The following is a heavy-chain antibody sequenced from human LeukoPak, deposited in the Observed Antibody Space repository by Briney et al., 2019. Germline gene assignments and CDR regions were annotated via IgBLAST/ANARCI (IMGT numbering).Heavy chain of an antibody. Sequence: PGGSLRLSCAASGFTFSSYAMNWVRQAPGKGLEWVSYISSSGGTIYYADSVKGRFTISGDNAKNSLYLQMNSLRAEDTALYYCARKVAFDIWGQGTMVTVSS. CDR1: GFTFSSYA. V-gene: IGHV3-48*03. CDR3: ARKVAFDI. CDR2: ISSSGGTI. J-gene: IGHJ3*02.